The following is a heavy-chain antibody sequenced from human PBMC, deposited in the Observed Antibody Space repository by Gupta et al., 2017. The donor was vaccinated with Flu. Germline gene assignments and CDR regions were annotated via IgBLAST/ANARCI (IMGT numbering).Heavy chain of an antibody. D-gene: IGHD2-15*01. J-gene: IGHJ5*02. V-gene: IGHV3-73*01. Sequence: WIRQSSCKGLEGTGPIESKPHGDATTYTTALKGRFTISRDDSKNTTYLQMNGLKTEDTAVYYCAGRPDAYCSGSRWPTLDPWGPGTLVTVSS. CDR2: IESKPHGDAT. CDR3: AGRPDAYCSGSRWPTLDP.